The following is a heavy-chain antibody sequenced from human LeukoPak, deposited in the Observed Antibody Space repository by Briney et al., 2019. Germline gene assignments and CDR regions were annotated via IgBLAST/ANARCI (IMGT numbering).Heavy chain of an antibody. J-gene: IGHJ4*02. V-gene: IGHV4-34*01. CDR1: GGSFSGYY. CDR2: INHSGST. D-gene: IGHD2-2*01. Sequence: SETLSLTCAVYGGSFSGYYWSWIRQPPGKGLEWIGEINHSGSTNYNPSLKSRVTISVDTSKNQFSLKLSSVTAADTAVYYCARGVGYCSSTSCPDFDYWGQGTLVTVSS. CDR3: ARGVGYCSSTSCPDFDY.